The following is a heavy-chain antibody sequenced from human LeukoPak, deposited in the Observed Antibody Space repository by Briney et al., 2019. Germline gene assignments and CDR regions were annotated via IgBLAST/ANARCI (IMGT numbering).Heavy chain of an antibody. Sequence: SETLSLTCTVSGGSISSSSYYWGWLRQPPGKGLEWIGSIYYSGSTFCNPSLKSRVTISVDTSKNQFSLKLSSVTAADTAVYYCGRYDSGYATWGQGTLVTVSS. J-gene: IGHJ4*02. V-gene: IGHV4-39*01. D-gene: IGHD5-12*01. CDR3: GRYDSGYAT. CDR1: GGSISSSSYY. CDR2: IYYSGST.